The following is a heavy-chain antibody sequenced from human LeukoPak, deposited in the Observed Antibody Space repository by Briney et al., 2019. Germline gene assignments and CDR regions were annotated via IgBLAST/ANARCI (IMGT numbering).Heavy chain of an antibody. D-gene: IGHD6-13*01. V-gene: IGHV4-39*07. CDR2: IYYSGST. CDR1: GGSISSSSYY. J-gene: IGHJ5*02. Sequence: SETLSLTCTVSGGSISSSSYYWGWIRQPPGKGLEWIGSIYYSGSTYYNPSLKSRVTISVDTSKNQFSLKLSSVTAADTAVYYCARVGSHIAAAGTIWFDPWGQGTLVTVSS. CDR3: ARVGSHIAAAGTIWFDP.